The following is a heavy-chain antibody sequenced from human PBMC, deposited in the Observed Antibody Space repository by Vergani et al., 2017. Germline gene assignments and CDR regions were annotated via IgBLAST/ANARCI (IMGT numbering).Heavy chain of an antibody. CDR3: AKDYLFYDSSGYGTYFDH. J-gene: IGHJ4*02. V-gene: IGHV3-43*02. D-gene: IGHD3-22*01. CDR2: ISGDGGST. Sequence: EVQLVESGGGVVQPGGSLRLSCAASGFTFDDYAMHWVRQAPGKGLEWVSLISGDGGSTYYADSVKGRFTISRDNSKNSLYLQMNSLRTEDTALYYCAKDYLFYDSSGYGTYFDHWGQGTLVTVSS. CDR1: GFTFDDYA.